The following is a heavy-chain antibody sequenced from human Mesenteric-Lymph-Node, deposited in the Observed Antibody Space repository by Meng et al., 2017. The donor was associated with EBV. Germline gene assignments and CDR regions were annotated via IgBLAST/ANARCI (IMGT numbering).Heavy chain of an antibody. D-gene: IGHD3-22*01. V-gene: IGHV4-59*01. CDR1: GGSFSSYY. Sequence: QGQLQESGPGLAKPSETLSLTCSVSGGSFSSYYWSWIRQPPGKGLECIGYIHYSGSTNYNPSLKSRVTISVDTSKNQFSLKLSSVTAADTAVYYCARGAYYYDGSVYYYFDYWGQGTLVTVSS. J-gene: IGHJ4*02. CDR2: IHYSGST. CDR3: ARGAYYYDGSVYYYFDY.